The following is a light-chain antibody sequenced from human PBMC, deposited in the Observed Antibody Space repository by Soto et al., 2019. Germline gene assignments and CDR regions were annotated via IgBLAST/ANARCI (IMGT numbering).Light chain of an antibody. V-gene: IGKV3-15*01. CDR1: QSVSSN. J-gene: IGKJ4*01. CDR2: GAS. CDR3: QQYNKWPIT. Sequence: EIVMTQSPATLSVSPGEGATLSCRASQSVSSNLAWYQQKPGQAPRLLIYGASTMATGIPVRFSGSASGTEFTLTISSLQSEDFAVYYCQQYNKWPITFGGGTKVEIK.